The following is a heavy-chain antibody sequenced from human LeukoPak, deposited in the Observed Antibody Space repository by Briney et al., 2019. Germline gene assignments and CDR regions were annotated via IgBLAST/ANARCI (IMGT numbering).Heavy chain of an antibody. CDR2: INVDGGTT. V-gene: IGHV3-74*01. CDR1: GFTFSSYW. CDR3: ARDMTGPLEY. Sequence: PGGSLRLSCEASGFTFSSYWMHWVRQAPGKGLVWISRINVDGGTTDYADSVRGRFTISRDNAKNTLYLQMNNLRAEDTAVYYCARDMTGPLEYWGQGTLVTASS. J-gene: IGHJ4*02. D-gene: IGHD1-20*01.